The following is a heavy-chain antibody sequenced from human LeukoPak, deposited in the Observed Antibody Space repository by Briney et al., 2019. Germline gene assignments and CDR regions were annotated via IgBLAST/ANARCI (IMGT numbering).Heavy chain of an antibody. V-gene: IGHV3-11*01. CDR2: ISSSGSTI. J-gene: IGHJ1*01. CDR3: ARGPVNGGKSHFQH. D-gene: IGHD4-23*01. Sequence: GGSLRPSCAASGFTFSDYYMSWIRQAPGKGLEWVSYISSSGSTIYYADSVKGRFTISRDNAKNSLYLQMNSLRAEDTAVYFCARGPVNGGKSHFQHWGQGALVTVSS. CDR1: GFTFSDYY.